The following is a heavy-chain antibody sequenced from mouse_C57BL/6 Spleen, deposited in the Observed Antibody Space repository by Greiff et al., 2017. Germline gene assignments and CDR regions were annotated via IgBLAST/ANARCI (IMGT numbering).Heavy chain of an antibody. CDR3: ARGGRDFAY. D-gene: IGHD3-3*01. J-gene: IGHJ3*01. V-gene: IGHV1-18*01. CDR1: GYTFTDYN. Sequence: VQLQQSGPELVKPGASVKLSCKASGYTFTDYNMDWVKQSHGKSLEWIGDINPNNGGTIYNQKFRGKATLTVDKSSSTAYMELRSLTSEDTAVYDCARGGRDFAYWGQGTLVTVSA. CDR2: INPNNGGT.